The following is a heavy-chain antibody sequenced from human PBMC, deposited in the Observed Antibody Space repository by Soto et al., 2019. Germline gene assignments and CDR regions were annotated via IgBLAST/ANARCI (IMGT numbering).Heavy chain of an antibody. J-gene: IGHJ4*02. CDR2: IKIKTHGGTA. V-gene: IGHV3-15*01. Sequence: PGVSLRLSCAASGFTFSNAWMHWVRQAPGKGLEWVGRIKIKTHGGTAGYAAPVKGRFTISRDDSKNTLSLEMSSLETEDTAVYYCTSYGAWQPYYFVYWGQGALVTVSS. CDR1: GFTFSNAW. D-gene: IGHD6-13*01. CDR3: TSYGAWQPYYFVY.